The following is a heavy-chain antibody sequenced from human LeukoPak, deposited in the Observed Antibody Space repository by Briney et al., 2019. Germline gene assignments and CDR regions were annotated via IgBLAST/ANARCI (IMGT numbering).Heavy chain of an antibody. CDR2: IYYSGST. Sequence: SETQSLTCTVSGGSISSGDYYWSWIRQPPGKGLEWIGYIYYSGSTYYNPSLKSRVTISVDTSKNQFSLKLSSVTAADTAVYYCARGRSGYYDSSGYYYYGGFDYWGQGTLVTVSS. V-gene: IGHV4-30-4*08. J-gene: IGHJ4*02. CDR3: ARGRSGYYDSSGYYYYGGFDY. D-gene: IGHD3-22*01. CDR1: GGSISSGDYY.